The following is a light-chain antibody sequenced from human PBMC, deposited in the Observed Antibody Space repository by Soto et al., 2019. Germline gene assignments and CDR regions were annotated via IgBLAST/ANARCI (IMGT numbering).Light chain of an antibody. CDR3: QQYYSYPLT. V-gene: IGKV1-8*01. Sequence: AIRMTQSPSSFSASTGDRVTITCRASQGISSYLAWYQQKPGKAPKLLIYAASTLQSGVPSRFSGSGSGTDFTLTISCLQSEDFATYYCQQYYSYPLTFGGGNKV. CDR2: AAS. CDR1: QGISSY. J-gene: IGKJ4*01.